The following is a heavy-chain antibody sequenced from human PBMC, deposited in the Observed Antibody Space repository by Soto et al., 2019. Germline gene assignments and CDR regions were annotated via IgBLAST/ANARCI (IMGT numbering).Heavy chain of an antibody. D-gene: IGHD4-17*01. V-gene: IGHV4-31*03. CDR3: ARDRGYLENDYGDYGRFGY. CDR2: IYYSGST. Sequence: SETLSLTCTVSGGSISSGGYYWSWIRQHPGKGLEWIGYIYYSGSTYYNPSLKSRVPISVDTSKNQFSLKLSSVTAADTAVYYCARDRGYLENDYGDYGRFGYWGQGTLVTVSS. CDR1: GGSISSGGYY. J-gene: IGHJ4*02.